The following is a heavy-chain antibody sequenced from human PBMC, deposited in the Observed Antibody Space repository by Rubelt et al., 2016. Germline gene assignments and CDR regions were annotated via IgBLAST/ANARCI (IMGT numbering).Heavy chain of an antibody. CDR2: IDYSGGT. D-gene: IGHD4-17*01. J-gene: IGHJ4*02. V-gene: IGHV4-39*01. CDR3: ARHAFIVTTGSFWDY. Sequence: LQLQESGPGLVQPSETLSLTCTISGDSISSNSFYWGWIRQPPGTGLEWIGSIDYSGGTYSNPSLRSRVTMSVATSKNQFSLKLSSVTAADTAVYYCARHAFIVTTGSFWDYWGQGTLITVSS. CDR1: GDSISSNSFY.